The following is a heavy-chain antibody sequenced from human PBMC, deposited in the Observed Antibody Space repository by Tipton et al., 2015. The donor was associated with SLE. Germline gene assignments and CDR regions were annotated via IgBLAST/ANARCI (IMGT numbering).Heavy chain of an antibody. V-gene: IGHV4-4*07. CDR2: LYSSGST. Sequence: TLSLTCTVSGGSISGYYWSWIRQPAGKGLEWIGRLYSSGSTIYNPPLTSRVTLSLDMSNNQFSLRVRSVTAADTAVYYCARGGGSYYDYWGQGTLVTVSS. CDR3: ARGGGSYYDY. D-gene: IGHD1-26*01. CDR1: GGSISGYY. J-gene: IGHJ4*02.